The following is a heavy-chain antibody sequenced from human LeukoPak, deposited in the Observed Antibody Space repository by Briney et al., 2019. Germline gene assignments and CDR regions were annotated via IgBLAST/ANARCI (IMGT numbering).Heavy chain of an antibody. J-gene: IGHJ4*02. CDR3: ARITMVRGVIHYFDY. D-gene: IGHD3-10*01. CDR2: IYPGDSDT. V-gene: IGHV5-51*01. Sequence: GSLKISCKGSGYSFTSYWIGWVRQMPGKGLEWMGIIYPGDSDTRYSPSFQGQVTISADKSISTAYLQWSSLKASDTAMYYCARITMVRGVIHYFDYWGQGTLVTVSS. CDR1: GYSFTSYW.